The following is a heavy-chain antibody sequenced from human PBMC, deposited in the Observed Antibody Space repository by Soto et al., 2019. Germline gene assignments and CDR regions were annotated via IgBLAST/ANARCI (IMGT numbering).Heavy chain of an antibody. J-gene: IGHJ4*02. Sequence: GSGPTLVNPTQTLTLTCTFSGFSLSTSGVGVGWIRQPPGKALEWLALIYWDDDKRYSPSLKSRLTITKDTSKNQVVLTMTNMDPVDTATYYCAHRSRGDYDFRSGYLDYYLDYWGQGTLVTVSS. V-gene: IGHV2-5*02. CDR1: GFSLSTSGVG. CDR3: AHRSRGDYDFRSGYLDYYLDY. D-gene: IGHD3-3*01. CDR2: IYWDDDK.